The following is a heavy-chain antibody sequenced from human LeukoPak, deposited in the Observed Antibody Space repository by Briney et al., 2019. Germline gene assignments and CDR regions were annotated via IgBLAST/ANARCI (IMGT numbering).Heavy chain of an antibody. CDR2: ISGSGGST. CDR3: AKGPYYDFWSGLSNWFDP. D-gene: IGHD3-3*01. V-gene: IGHV3-23*01. Sequence: GSLRLSCAASGFTFSSYAMSWVRQAPGKGLEWVSAISGSGGSTYYADSVKGRFTISRDNSKNTLYLQMNSLRAEDTAVYYCAKGPYYDFWSGLSNWFDPWGQGTLVTVSS. J-gene: IGHJ5*02. CDR1: GFTFSSYA.